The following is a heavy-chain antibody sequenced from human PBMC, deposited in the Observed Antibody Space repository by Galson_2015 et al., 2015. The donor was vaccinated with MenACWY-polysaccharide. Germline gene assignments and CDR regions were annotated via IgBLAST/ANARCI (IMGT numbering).Heavy chain of an antibody. CDR2: INTNTGNP. V-gene: IGHV7-4-1*02. J-gene: IGHJ4*02. D-gene: IGHD6-13*01. Sequence: SVKVSCKASGYTFINYAINWVRQAPGQGLEWMGWINTNTGNPTYAQGFTGRFVFSLDTSVSTAYLQISSLKAEDTAVYYCARGSLGYSGTWYPDYWGQGTLVTVSS. CDR1: GYTFINYA. CDR3: ARGSLGYSGTWYPDY.